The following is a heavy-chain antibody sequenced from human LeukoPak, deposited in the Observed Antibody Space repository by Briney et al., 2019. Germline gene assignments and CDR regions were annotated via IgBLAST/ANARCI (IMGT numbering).Heavy chain of an antibody. Sequence: GASVKVSCKASGYTFTSYAMHWVRQAPGQRLEWMGWINAGNGNTKYSQKFQGRVTITRDTSASTAYMELSSLRSEDTAVYYCARDFGYYDSSGYYDFEDCFDYWGQGTLVTVSS. J-gene: IGHJ4*02. CDR3: ARDFGYYDSSGYYDFEDCFDY. CDR2: INAGNGNT. CDR1: GYTFTSYA. V-gene: IGHV1-3*01. D-gene: IGHD3-22*01.